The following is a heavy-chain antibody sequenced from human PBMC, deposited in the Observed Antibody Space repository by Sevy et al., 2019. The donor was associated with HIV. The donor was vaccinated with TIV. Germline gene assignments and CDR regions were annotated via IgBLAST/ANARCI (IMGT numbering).Heavy chain of an antibody. D-gene: IGHD4-4*01. CDR3: ARGVTVTTVPYYFDY. CDR2: INHSGST. J-gene: IGHJ4*02. Sequence: SETLSLTCAVYSGSFSAYYWSWIRQPPEKGLEWIGEINHSGSTNYNPSLKSRVTISLHTSKNQFSLKLTSVTAADTAVYYCARGVTVTTVPYYFDYWGQGTLVTVSS. CDR1: SGSFSAYY. V-gene: IGHV4-34*01.